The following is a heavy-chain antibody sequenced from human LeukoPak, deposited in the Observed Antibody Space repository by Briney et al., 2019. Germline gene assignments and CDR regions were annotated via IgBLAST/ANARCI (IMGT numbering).Heavy chain of an antibody. Sequence: SETLSLTCTVSGGSISSYYWSWIRQPPGKGLEWIGYIYYSGSTNYNPSLKNRVTISVDTSKNQFSLKLSSVTAADTAVYYCARRPTRYEYQPLQLHQMYYLDYWGQGTLVTVSS. CDR3: ARRPTRYEYQPLQLHQMYYLDY. V-gene: IGHV4-59*12. J-gene: IGHJ4*02. D-gene: IGHD2-2*01. CDR1: GGSISSYY. CDR2: IYYSGST.